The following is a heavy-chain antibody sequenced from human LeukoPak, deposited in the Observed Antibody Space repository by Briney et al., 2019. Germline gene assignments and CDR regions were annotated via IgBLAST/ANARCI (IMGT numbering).Heavy chain of an antibody. J-gene: IGHJ4*02. CDR3: ARGGGGYGYFDY. D-gene: IGHD1-26*01. V-gene: IGHV3-66*01. CDR2: LYSSGYS. CDR1: GFTVSNNY. Sequence: PGGSLRLSCAASGFTVSNNYMSWVRQAPGKGLEWVSVLYSSGYSKYADSVKGRFSISRDNSENTLSLQMNSLRAEDTAVYYCARGGGGYGYFDYWGQGTLVTVSS.